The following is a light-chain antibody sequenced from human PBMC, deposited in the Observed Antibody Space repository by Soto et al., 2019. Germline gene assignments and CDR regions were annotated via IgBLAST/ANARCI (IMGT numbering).Light chain of an antibody. CDR1: QSVSSSV. V-gene: IGKV3-20*01. Sequence: EIVLTQSPGTLSLSPGSRSTLSGSASQSVSSSVLAWYQQKAGQDPRLLIHGASSRATGIPDRFSGSGSGTDFTLTISRLEPEDFAVYYCQQYGSSPRTFGQGTQLE. CDR2: GAS. CDR3: QQYGSSPRT. J-gene: IGKJ5*01.